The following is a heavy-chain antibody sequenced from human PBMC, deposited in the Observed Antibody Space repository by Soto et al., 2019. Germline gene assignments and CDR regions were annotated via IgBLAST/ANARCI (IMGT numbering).Heavy chain of an antibody. J-gene: IGHJ6*01. D-gene: IGHD6-19*01. CDR1: GGSFSGYY. Sequence: SETLSLTCAVYGGSFSGYYWSWILQPPGKGLEWIVEINHIGSTNYNPSLKSRVTISVDTYKNQFSLKLSSVTAAATAVYYCASRKSIFVVAGQYYYYLMDFWGPGSTVTRSS. V-gene: IGHV4-34*01. CDR2: INHIGST. CDR3: ASRKSIFVVAGQYYYYLMDF.